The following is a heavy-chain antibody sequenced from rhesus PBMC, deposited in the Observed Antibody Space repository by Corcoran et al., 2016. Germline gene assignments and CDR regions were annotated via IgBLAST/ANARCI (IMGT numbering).Heavy chain of an antibody. D-gene: IGHD6-37*01. CDR2: IYGGSGST. V-gene: IGHV4S7*01. J-gene: IGHJ4*01. CDR1: GGSISGCYL. Sequence: QVQLQESGPGVVKPSETLSLTCAVSGGSISGCYLWSWIRQPPGKGLVWIGFIYGGSGSTSYNPSLERRVTISRDTPKNQFSLKLSYVTAADTAVYYCAKYSGGWSRYYFDYWGQGVLVTVSS. CDR3: AKYSGGWSRYYFDY.